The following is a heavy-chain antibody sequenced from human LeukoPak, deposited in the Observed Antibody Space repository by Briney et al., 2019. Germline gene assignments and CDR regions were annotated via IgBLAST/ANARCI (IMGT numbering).Heavy chain of an antibody. CDR3: ARGSGGDGYNLNYYCYYYMDV. CDR1: GGSFSGYY. V-gene: IGHV4-34*01. D-gene: IGHD5-24*01. CDR2: INHSGST. Sequence: SETLSLTCAVYGGSFSGYYWSWIRQPPGKGLEWIGEINHSGSTNYNPSLKSRVTISVDTSKNQFSLKLSSVTAADTAVYYCARGSGGDGYNLNYYCYYYMDVWGKGTTVTVSS. J-gene: IGHJ6*03.